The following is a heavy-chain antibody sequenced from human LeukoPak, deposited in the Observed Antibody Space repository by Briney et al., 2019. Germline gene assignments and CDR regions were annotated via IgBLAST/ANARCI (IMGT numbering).Heavy chain of an antibody. V-gene: IGHV4-59*01. CDR3: ARAVSAVAGQTYYFDY. D-gene: IGHD6-19*01. J-gene: IGHJ4*02. CDR2: IYYSGST. Sequence: SETLSLTCTVSGXSISSYYGSWIRQPPGKGLEWIGYIYYSGSTNYNPSLKSRVTISVDTSKNQFSLKLSSVTAADTAVYYCARAVSAVAGQTYYFDYWGQGTLVTVSS. CDR1: GXSISSYY.